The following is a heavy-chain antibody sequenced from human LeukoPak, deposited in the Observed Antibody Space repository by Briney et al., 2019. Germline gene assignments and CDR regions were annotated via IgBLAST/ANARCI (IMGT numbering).Heavy chain of an antibody. Sequence: GASVKVSCKASGYTFTSYGISWVRQAPGQGLEWMGWISAYNGNTNYAQKLQGRVTMTTDTSTSTAYMELRSLRSDDTDVYYCARDLRGPYYYGSGGYKEDYYYGMDVWGQGTTVTVS. CDR2: ISAYNGNT. CDR1: GYTFTSYG. V-gene: IGHV1-18*01. D-gene: IGHD3-10*01. CDR3: ARDLRGPYYYGSGGYKEDYYYGMDV. J-gene: IGHJ6*02.